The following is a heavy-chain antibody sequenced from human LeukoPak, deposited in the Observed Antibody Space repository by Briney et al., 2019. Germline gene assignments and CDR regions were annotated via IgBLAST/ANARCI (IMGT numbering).Heavy chain of an antibody. J-gene: IGHJ6*03. Sequence: GASVKVSCKASGYTLTSYAMNWVRQAPGQGLEWMGWINTNTGNPTYAQGFTGRFVFSLDTSVSTAYLQISSLKAEDTAVYYCARVKDVVVVPAAMDYYYYMDVWGKGTTVTVSS. CDR1: GYTLTSYA. CDR3: ARVKDVVVVPAAMDYYYYMDV. CDR2: INTNTGNP. V-gene: IGHV7-4-1*02. D-gene: IGHD2-2*01.